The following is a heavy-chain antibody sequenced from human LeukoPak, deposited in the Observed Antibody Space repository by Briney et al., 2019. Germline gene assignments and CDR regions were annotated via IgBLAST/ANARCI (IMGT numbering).Heavy chain of an antibody. V-gene: IGHV4-59*01. Sequence: SETLSPTCSVSGDSISGNYWSWMRQPPGKELEWIGYIYYSGDTNYNPSLKSRVTMSVDTSKNQFSVNLSSVTAADTAVYYCARLLAGCSGSKCRAHFDYWGQGTLVTVSS. J-gene: IGHJ4*02. CDR3: ARLLAGCSGSKCRAHFDY. CDR1: GDSISGNY. D-gene: IGHD2-15*01. CDR2: IYYSGDT.